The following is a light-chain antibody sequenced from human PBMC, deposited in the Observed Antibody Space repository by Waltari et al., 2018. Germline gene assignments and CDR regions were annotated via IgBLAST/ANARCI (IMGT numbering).Light chain of an antibody. J-gene: IGLJ3*02. V-gene: IGLV1-44*01. CDR1: YPTLGSNP. CDR3: ATWDDTLNGQV. CDR2: SDD. Sequence: QSVLTQPPSASGTPVQSVPISFSGTYPTLGSNPVTWYHQVPGAAPKLLLYSDDRRPSGVPVRFSGSKSGTSASLVISGLQSGDEAFYHCATWDDTLNGQVFGGGTKLTVL.